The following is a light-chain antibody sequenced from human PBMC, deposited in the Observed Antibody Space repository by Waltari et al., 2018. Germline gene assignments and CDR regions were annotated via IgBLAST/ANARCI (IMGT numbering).Light chain of an antibody. V-gene: IGKV3-15*01. CDR3: QHYNTWPRT. Sequence: EILMTQSPATLSVSPGDRATLSCRASQTVGINLAWYQQKPGQAPRLPSFEASARATGNPDRFSGSGSGTDFTLSINSLQSEDSALYYCQHYNTWPRTFGLGTKLEIK. CDR1: QTVGIN. CDR2: EAS. J-gene: IGKJ2*01.